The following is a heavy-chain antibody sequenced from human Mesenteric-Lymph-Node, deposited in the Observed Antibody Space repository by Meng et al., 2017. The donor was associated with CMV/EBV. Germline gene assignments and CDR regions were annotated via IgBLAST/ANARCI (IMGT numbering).Heavy chain of an antibody. V-gene: IGHV3-23*01. Sequence: GESLKISCAASGFTFSSYAMSWVRQAPGKGLEWVSSISGSGESTYYADSVKGRFTISRDNSKNTLYLQMNSLRAEDTAVYYCARDLVGAAAGTGPLYYYYGMDVWGQGTTVTVSS. J-gene: IGHJ6*02. D-gene: IGHD6-13*01. CDR2: ISGSGEST. CDR1: GFTFSSYA. CDR3: ARDLVGAAAGTGPLYYYYGMDV.